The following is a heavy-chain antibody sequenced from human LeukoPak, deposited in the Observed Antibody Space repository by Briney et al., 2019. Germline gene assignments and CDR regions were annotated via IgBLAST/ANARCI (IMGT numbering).Heavy chain of an antibody. V-gene: IGHV3-7*01. CDR3: ARCVASADYLDY. CDR1: GLTFSRDW. D-gene: IGHD5/OR15-5a*01. Sequence: GGSLRLSCEASGLTFSRDWMGWVRQAPGKGLKWVANIRQDGGETYYGDSVKGRFIISRDNAKNSLFLQMNRLRAEDTAVYYCARCVASADYLDYWGQGTLVTVSS. CDR2: IRQDGGET. J-gene: IGHJ4*02.